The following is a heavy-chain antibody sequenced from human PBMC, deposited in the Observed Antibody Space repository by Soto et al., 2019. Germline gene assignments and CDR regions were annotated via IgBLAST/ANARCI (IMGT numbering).Heavy chain of an antibody. V-gene: IGHV4-4*02. CDR3: ARDKVTTLSYFYYGMDV. CDR1: GGSISSSNW. D-gene: IGHD4-4*01. J-gene: IGHJ6*02. Sequence: SETLSLTCAVSGGSISSSNWWSWVRQPPGKGLEWIGEIYHSGSTNYNPSLKSRVTISVDKSKNQFSLDLSSVTAADTAVYYCARDKVTTLSYFYYGMDVWGQGTTVTVS. CDR2: IYHSGST.